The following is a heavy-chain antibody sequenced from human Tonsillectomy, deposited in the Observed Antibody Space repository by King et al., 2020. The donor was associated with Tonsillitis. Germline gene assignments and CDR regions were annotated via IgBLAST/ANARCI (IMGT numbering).Heavy chain of an antibody. CDR3: AREVPAATNWFDP. J-gene: IGHJ5*02. V-gene: IGHV3-11*05. Sequence: VQLVESGGGLVKPGGSLRLSCAASGFTFSDYYMSWIRQAPGKGLEWVSYISSSNIYINYADSVKGRFTISRDNDKNSLYLQMNSLRAEDTAVYYCAREVPAATNWFDPWGQGTLVTVSS. CDR1: GFTFSDYY. CDR2: ISSSNIYI. D-gene: IGHD2-2*01.